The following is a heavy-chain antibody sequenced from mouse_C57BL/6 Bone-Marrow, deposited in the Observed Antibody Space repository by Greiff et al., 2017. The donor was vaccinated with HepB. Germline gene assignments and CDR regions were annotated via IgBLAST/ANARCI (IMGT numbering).Heavy chain of an antibody. J-gene: IGHJ2*01. CDR1: GYAFSSSW. V-gene: IGHV1-82*01. Sequence: LVKPGASVKISCKASGYAFSSSWMNWVKQRPGKGLEWIGRIYPGDGDTNYNGKFKGKATLTADKSSSTAYMQLSSLTSEDSAVYFCASAYYSNPYYFDYWGQGTTLTVSS. CDR3: ASAYYSNPYYFDY. D-gene: IGHD2-5*01. CDR2: IYPGDGDT.